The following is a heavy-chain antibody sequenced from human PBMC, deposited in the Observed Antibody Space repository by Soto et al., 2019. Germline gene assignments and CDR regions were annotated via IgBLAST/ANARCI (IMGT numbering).Heavy chain of an antibody. CDR3: AKVLDPTFYDSSDSYFDY. CDR2: ISGSGGST. Sequence: LRLSCAASGFTFSSYAMSWVRQAPGKGLEWVSGISGSGGSTYYADSVKGRFTISRDNSKNTLYLQVNSLRAEDTAVYYCAKVLDPTFYDSSDSYFDYWGQGTLVTVSS. J-gene: IGHJ4*02. D-gene: IGHD3-22*01. CDR1: GFTFSSYA. V-gene: IGHV3-23*01.